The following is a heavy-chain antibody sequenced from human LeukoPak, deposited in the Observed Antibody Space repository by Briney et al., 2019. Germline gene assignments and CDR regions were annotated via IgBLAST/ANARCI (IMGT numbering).Heavy chain of an antibody. CDR1: GFTLSSNW. CDR3: QRELSAANDY. CDR2: INSDGRET. V-gene: IGHV3-7*01. Sequence: GGSLRLSCAASGFTLSSNWMRWVRQAPAKGLEWVASINSDGRETYYVDAVKGRFTVSRDNAKNTVYLQMNSLRVEDTAIYYCQRELSAANDYWGQGTLVTVSS. D-gene: IGHD4/OR15-4a*01. J-gene: IGHJ4*02.